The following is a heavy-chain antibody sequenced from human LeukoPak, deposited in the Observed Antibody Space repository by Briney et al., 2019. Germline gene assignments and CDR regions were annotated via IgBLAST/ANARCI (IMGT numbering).Heavy chain of an antibody. CDR3: ARLYCSSTSCQN. D-gene: IGHD2-2*01. CDR1: GYTFTGDY. J-gene: IGHJ4*02. CDR2: INPNSGGT. V-gene: IGHV1-2*02. Sequence: ASVKVSCKASGYTFTGDYMHWVRQAPGQGLEWMGWINPNSGGTNYAQKFQGRVTMTRDTSISTAYMELSRLRSDDTAVYYCARLYCSSTSCQNWGQGTLVTVSS.